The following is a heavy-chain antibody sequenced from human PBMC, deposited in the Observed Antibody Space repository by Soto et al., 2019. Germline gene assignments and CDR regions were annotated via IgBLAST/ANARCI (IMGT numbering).Heavy chain of an antibody. CDR2: ISWNSGSI. V-gene: IGHV3-9*01. Sequence: GGSLRLSCAASGFTFDDYAMHWVRQAPGKGLEWVSGISWNSGSIGYADSVKSRFTISRDNAKNSLYLQMNSLRAEDTALYYCAKEGPYSSGWVAPFDYWGQGTLVTVSS. CDR1: GFTFDDYA. J-gene: IGHJ4*02. D-gene: IGHD6-19*01. CDR3: AKEGPYSSGWVAPFDY.